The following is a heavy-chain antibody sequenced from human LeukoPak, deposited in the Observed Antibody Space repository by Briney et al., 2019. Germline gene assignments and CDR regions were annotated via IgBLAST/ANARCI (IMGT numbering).Heavy chain of an antibody. CDR1: GGSISSYY. Sequence: PSETLSLTCTVSGGSISSYYWSWIRQPAGKGLEWIGRIYTSGSTNYNPSLKSRVTMSVDTSKNQFSLKVNSVTAADTAIYYCASGPVDYYTSGSFLKWGQGTMVTVSS. CDR2: IYTSGST. CDR3: ASGPVDYYTSGSFLK. D-gene: IGHD3-10*01. V-gene: IGHV4-4*07. J-gene: IGHJ3*01.